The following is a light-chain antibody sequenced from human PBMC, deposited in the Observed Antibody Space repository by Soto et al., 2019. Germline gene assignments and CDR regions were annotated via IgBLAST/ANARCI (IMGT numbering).Light chain of an antibody. J-gene: IGKJ2*01. CDR3: KQTYYTPYT. CDR2: AAT. V-gene: IGKV1-39*01. CDR1: QHIAIY. Sequence: DIQMTQSPSSLSAFVGDRVNITCRTSQHIAIYLNWYQQKPGKAPNLLIYAATRLHSGVSSRFSGIGSGKDVTHTFSSLQPEDCATYYCKQTYYTPYTFGQGT.